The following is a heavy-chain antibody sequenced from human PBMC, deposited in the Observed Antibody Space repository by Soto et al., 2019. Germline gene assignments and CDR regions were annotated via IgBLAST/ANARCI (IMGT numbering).Heavy chain of an antibody. CDR3: ARAPAYCGGDCYPWFDP. Sequence: SETLSLTCTVSGGSISSYYWSWIRQPPGKGLEWIGYIYYSGSTNYNPSLKSRVTISVDTSKNQFSLKLSSVTAADTAVYYCARAPAYCGGDCYPWFDPWGQGTLVTVSS. V-gene: IGHV4-59*01. CDR1: GGSISSYY. CDR2: IYYSGST. D-gene: IGHD2-21*02. J-gene: IGHJ5*02.